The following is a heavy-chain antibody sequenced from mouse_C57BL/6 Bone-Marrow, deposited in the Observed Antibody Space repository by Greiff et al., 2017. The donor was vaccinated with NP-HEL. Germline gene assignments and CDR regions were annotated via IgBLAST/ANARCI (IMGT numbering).Heavy chain of an antibody. CDR2: ILPSIGRT. J-gene: IGHJ3*01. CDR1: DSEVFPIAY. V-gene: IGHV15-2*01. D-gene: IGHD1-1*01. CDR3: ARDYYYGSSYCLFAY. Sequence: VQLQQSGSELRSPGSSVKLSCKDFDSEVFPIAYMSWVRQKPGHGFEWIGGILPSIGRTIYGEKFEDKATLDADTLSNTAYLELNSLTSEDSAIYYCARDYYYGSSYCLFAYWGQGTLVTVSA.